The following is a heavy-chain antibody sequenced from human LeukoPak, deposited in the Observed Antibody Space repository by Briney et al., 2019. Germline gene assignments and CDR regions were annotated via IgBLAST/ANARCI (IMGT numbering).Heavy chain of an antibody. D-gene: IGHD5-18*01. Sequence: SETLSLTRTVSDASISGFYWSWIRQPPGKGLEWIGYIYYTGSTNYNPSLSSRVTISSDTSKNQFSLTLRSVTAADSAVYYCARVTLGYSYGSFDYWGQGTLVTVSS. V-gene: IGHV4-59*01. CDR1: DASISGFY. CDR3: ARVTLGYSYGSFDY. CDR2: IYYTGST. J-gene: IGHJ4*02.